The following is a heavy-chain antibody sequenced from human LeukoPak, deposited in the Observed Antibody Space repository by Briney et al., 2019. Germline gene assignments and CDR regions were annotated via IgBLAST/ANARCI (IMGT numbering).Heavy chain of an antibody. CDR2: INPNSGGT. CDR1: GYTFTGYY. D-gene: IGHD6-6*01. Sequence: ASVKVSCKASGYTFTGYYMHWVRQAPGQGLEWMGWINPNSGGTNYAQKFQGRVTMTRDTSISTAYMELSRLRSDDTAVYYCAGTGSSSSSYYYYMDVWGKGTTVTVSS. J-gene: IGHJ6*03. V-gene: IGHV1-2*02. CDR3: AGTGSSSSSYYYYMDV.